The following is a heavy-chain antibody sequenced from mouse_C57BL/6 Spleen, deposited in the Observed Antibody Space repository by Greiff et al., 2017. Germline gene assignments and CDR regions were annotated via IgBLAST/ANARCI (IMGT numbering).Heavy chain of an antibody. V-gene: IGHV1-55*01. Sequence: QVQLQQPGAELVKPGASVKMSCKASGYTFTSYWITWVKQRPGQGLEWIGDIYPGSGSTNYNEKFKSKATLTVDTSSSTAYMQLSSLTSEASAVYYCAAYYSNYLAWFAYWGKGTLVTVSA. CDR1: GYTFTSYW. J-gene: IGHJ3*01. CDR3: AAYYSNYLAWFAY. D-gene: IGHD2-5*01. CDR2: IYPGSGST.